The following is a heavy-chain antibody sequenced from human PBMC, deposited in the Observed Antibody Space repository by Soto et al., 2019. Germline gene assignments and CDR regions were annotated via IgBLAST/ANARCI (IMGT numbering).Heavy chain of an antibody. CDR2: IYYSGST. Sequence: KPSETLSLTCTVSGGSISSYYWSWIRQPPGKGLEWIGYIYYSGSTNYNPSLKSRVTISVDTSKNQFSLKLSSVTAADTAVYYCARVLGTYYYDSSGYYYRWFDPWGQGTLVTVSS. V-gene: IGHV4-59*01. CDR1: GGSISSYY. D-gene: IGHD3-22*01. J-gene: IGHJ5*02. CDR3: ARVLGTYYYDSSGYYYRWFDP.